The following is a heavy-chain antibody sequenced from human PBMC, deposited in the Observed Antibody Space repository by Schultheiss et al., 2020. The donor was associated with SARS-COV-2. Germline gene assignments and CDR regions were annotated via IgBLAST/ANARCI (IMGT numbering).Heavy chain of an antibody. Sequence: GESLKISCAASGFTFSGSAMHWVRQASGKGLEWVGRIRSKANSYATAYAASVKGRFTISRDDSKNTAYLQMNSLKTEDTAVYYCASGGVGYWGQGTLVTVSS. V-gene: IGHV3-73*01. D-gene: IGHD2-8*02. J-gene: IGHJ4*02. CDR1: GFTFSGSA. CDR3: ASGGVGY. CDR2: IRSKANSYAT.